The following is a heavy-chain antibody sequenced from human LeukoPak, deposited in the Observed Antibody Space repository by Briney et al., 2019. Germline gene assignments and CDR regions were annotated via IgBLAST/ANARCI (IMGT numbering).Heavy chain of an antibody. CDR3: AKGYSSGWYYFDY. V-gene: IGHV3-21*04. CDR1: GFTFRSHN. D-gene: IGHD6-19*01. Sequence: GGSLRLSCAASGFTFRSHNMNWVRQAPMKGLEWVSSIGSDGSYIYYADSVKGRFTISRDNSKNTLSLQMNSLRADDTAVYYCAKGYSSGWYYFDYWGQGTLVTVSS. J-gene: IGHJ4*02. CDR2: IGSDGSYI.